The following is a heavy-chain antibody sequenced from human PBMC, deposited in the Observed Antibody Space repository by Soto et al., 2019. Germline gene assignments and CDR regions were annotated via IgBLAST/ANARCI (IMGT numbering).Heavy chain of an antibody. CDR1: GGSISSGGYS. Sequence: QLQLQESGSGLVRPSQTLSLTCAVSGGSISSGGYSWNWIRQPPGKGLEWIGYIYHSGSTLYNPYLKSRVTTSVDKSKSHFALELTSVTAADTAVYYCARDQREGNWFDPWGQGTLVTVSS. J-gene: IGHJ5*02. CDR2: IYHSGST. CDR3: ARDQREGNWFDP. V-gene: IGHV4-30-2*01.